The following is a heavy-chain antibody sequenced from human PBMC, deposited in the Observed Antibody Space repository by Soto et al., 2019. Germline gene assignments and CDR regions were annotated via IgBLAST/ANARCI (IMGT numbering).Heavy chain of an antibody. Sequence: SETLSLTCTVSGGSISSYYWSWIRQPAGKGLEWIGRIYTSGSTNYNPPLKSRVTMSVDTSKNQFSLKLSSVPAADTAVYYCARDRRYSSGWYYFDYWGQGPLVTVSS. V-gene: IGHV4-4*07. CDR1: GGSISSYY. CDR2: IYTSGST. D-gene: IGHD6-19*01. J-gene: IGHJ4*02. CDR3: ARDRRYSSGWYYFDY.